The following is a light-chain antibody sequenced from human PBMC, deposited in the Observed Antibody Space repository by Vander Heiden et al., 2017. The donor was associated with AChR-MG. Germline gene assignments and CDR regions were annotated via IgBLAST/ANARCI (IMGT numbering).Light chain of an antibody. CDR1: QTINSY. CDR2: AAS. J-gene: IGKJ2*01. Sequence: DIQMTQSPSSLSASVGDTVTIPCRASQTINSYFNWYQQKPGKAPKLLIYAASSLQSGVPSRFGGSRSGTEYTLTISSLQPEDFATYYCQQSDSSPFTFGQGTKVEMK. V-gene: IGKV1-39*01. CDR3: QQSDSSPFT.